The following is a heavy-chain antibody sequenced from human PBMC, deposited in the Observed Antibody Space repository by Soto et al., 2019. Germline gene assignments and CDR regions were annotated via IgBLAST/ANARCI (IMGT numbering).Heavy chain of an antibody. V-gene: IGHV3-30*03. Sequence: QVQLVESGGGVVQPGRSLRLSCAASGFTFSNYGMHWVRQAPGKGLDWVAGISYDGSIEYYSESVKGRFTMSRDNSENTVYLQRNSLRTEDTYVYFCGRDWGWFGAHQIDNWGQGTLVTVSS. D-gene: IGHD3-10*01. CDR2: ISYDGSIE. CDR3: GRDWGWFGAHQIDN. CDR1: GFTFSNYG. J-gene: IGHJ4*02.